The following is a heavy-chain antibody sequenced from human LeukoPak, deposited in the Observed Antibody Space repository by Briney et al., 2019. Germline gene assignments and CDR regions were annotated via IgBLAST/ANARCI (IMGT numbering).Heavy chain of an antibody. J-gene: IGHJ6*03. V-gene: IGHV3-30*02. Sequence: GGSLRLSCAASGFTFSSYGMHWVRQAPGKGLEWVAFIRYDGSNKYYADSVKGRFTISRDNSKNTLYLQMNSLRAEDTAVYYCARGSSTRVYYYYYMDVWGKGTTVTVSS. CDR3: ARGSSTRVYYYYYMDV. CDR1: GFTFSSYG. D-gene: IGHD6-6*01. CDR2: IRYDGSNK.